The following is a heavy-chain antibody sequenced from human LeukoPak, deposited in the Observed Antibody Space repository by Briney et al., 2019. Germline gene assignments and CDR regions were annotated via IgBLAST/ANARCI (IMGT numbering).Heavy chain of an antibody. J-gene: IGHJ4*02. CDR1: GGSFSGYC. V-gene: IGHV4-34*01. D-gene: IGHD6-6*01. CDR2: IYYSGNT. Sequence: PSETLSLTCAVYGGSFSGYCWSWIRQPPGKGLEWIGSIYYSGNTYYNPSLKSRVTISVDTSKNQFSLKLTSVTAADTAVYYCTREYSSSSDYWGQGTLVTVSS. CDR3: TREYSSSSDY.